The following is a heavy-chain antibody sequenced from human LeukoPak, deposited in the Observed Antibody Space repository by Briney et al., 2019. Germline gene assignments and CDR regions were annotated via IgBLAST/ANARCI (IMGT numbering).Heavy chain of an antibody. D-gene: IGHD6-19*01. J-gene: IGHJ4*02. CDR2: IYHSGRT. CDR1: GGSICSSNW. V-gene: IGHV4-4*02. CDR3: ARGRVIAVIGWGPWECPPAGHYY. Sequence: PSESLSLTDAVSGGSICSSNWWSWAGQPPGKGLDGIGEIYHSGRTNYNASLRSGVTLSVDKSKNQLALSLRSVSAADTAVCYGARGRVIAVIGWGPWECPPAGHYYWGQGTLVTVSP.